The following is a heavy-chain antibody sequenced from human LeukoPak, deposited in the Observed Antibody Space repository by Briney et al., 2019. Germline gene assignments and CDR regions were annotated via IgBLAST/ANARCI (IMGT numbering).Heavy chain of an antibody. CDR2: IYYSGST. J-gene: IGHJ4*02. V-gene: IGHV4-39*07. CDR3: ARDDSQLWLPIRY. CDR1: GGSISSSSYY. D-gene: IGHD5-18*01. Sequence: PSETLSLSCTVSGGSISSSSYYWGWIRQPPGKGLEWIGSIYYSGSTYYNPSLKSRVTISVDTSKNQFSLKLSSVTAADTAVYYCARDDSQLWLPIRYWGQGTLVTVSS.